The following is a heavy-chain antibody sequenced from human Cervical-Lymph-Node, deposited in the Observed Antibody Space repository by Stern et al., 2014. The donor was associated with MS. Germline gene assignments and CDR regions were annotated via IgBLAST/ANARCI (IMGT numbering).Heavy chain of an antibody. J-gene: IGHJ3*02. CDR2: IYPADSDV. Sequence: EEQLVESGAEVKKAGESLKISCQVSGYSFTTSWIGWVRQMPGKGLEWMGIIYPADSDVRYSPSFQGQVTISVDKFIDTAYLQWSSLKASDTAMYYCARHKGYYYDTSGGRSFDIWGQGTMVTVSS. CDR1: GYSFTTSW. V-gene: IGHV5-51*01. D-gene: IGHD3-22*01. CDR3: ARHKGYYYDTSGGRSFDI.